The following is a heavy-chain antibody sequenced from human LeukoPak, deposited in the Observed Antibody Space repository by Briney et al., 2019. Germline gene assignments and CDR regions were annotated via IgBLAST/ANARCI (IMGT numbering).Heavy chain of an antibody. CDR1: GFTVSSNY. V-gene: IGHV3-53*04. D-gene: IGHD3-22*01. CDR2: IYSDDST. J-gene: IGHJ3*02. CDR3: ARAAPPQYYYDGSGYYSGAFDI. Sequence: GGSLRLSCAASGFTVSSNYMSWVRQAPGKGLEWVSVIYSDDSTYYADSVKGRFTISRHNSKNTLYLQMNSLRAEDTAVYYCARAAPPQYYYDGSGYYSGAFDIWGQGTMVTVSS.